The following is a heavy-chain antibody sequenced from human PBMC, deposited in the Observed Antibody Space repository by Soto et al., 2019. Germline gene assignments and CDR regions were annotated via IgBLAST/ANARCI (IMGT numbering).Heavy chain of an antibody. CDR3: ASAALAGGY. J-gene: IGHJ4*02. D-gene: IGHD6-19*01. Sequence: GGSLRLSCAASGFTFRSYAMNWVRQAPGKGLEWVSAISGSGGGTYYADSVKGRFTISRDNSKNTLSLEMKSLRAEDTAIYYCASAALAGGYWGQGTLVTVSS. CDR1: GFTFRSYA. V-gene: IGHV3-23*01. CDR2: ISGSGGGT.